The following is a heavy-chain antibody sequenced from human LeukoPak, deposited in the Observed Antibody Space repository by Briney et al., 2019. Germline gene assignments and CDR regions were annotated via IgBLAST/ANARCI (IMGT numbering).Heavy chain of an antibody. D-gene: IGHD4-17*01. J-gene: IGHJ5*02. CDR1: GYTFSSYD. CDR3: AREGADDHGRLLWFDP. Sequence: VASVKVSCKASGYTFSSYDINWVRQAPGQGLEWMGKISAYNNYTTYAQKFQGRIAMTTDTSTNTAYMDLRSLRSDDTAFYYCAREGADDHGRLLWFDPWGQGTLVTVSS. CDR2: ISAYNNYT. V-gene: IGHV1-18*01.